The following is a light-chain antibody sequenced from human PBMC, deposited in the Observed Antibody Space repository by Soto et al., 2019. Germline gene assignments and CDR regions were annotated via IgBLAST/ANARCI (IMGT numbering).Light chain of an antibody. V-gene: IGLV7-43*01. CDR2: STS. Sequence: QAVVTQEPSLTVSPGGTVTLTCASSTGAVTSGYYTNWFQQKPEQAPSALIYSTSNKHSWTPARFSGSLLGDKAALTLSGVQPEDEADYCGLVYYDGVWVFGGGTKLTV. J-gene: IGLJ3*02. CDR1: TGAVTSGYY. CDR3: LVYYDGVWV.